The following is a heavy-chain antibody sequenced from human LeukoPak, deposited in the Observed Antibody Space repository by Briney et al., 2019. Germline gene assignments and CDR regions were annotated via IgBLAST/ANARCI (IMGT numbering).Heavy chain of an antibody. CDR3: ARRIYSGYDSGFDY. CDR2: ISSSSSTI. Sequence: GGSLRLSCAASGFTFSSYSMNWVRQAPGKGLEWVSYISSSSSTIYYADPVKGRFTISRDNAKNSLYLQMNSLRAEDTAVYYCARRIYSGYDSGFDYWGQGTLVTVSS. CDR1: GFTFSSYS. J-gene: IGHJ4*02. D-gene: IGHD5-12*01. V-gene: IGHV3-48*01.